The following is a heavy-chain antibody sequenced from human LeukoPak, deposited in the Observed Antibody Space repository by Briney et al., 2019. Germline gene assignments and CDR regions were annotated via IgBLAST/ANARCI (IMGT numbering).Heavy chain of an antibody. Sequence: GESLQISCKGSGYSFSNYWIGWVRQMPGKGLEWMGIIYPGDSDTRYSPSFQGQVTISADKSINTAYLQWSSLKASDTAMYYCARTKSSWSVDAFDIWGQGTMVTVSS. CDR1: GYSFSNYW. CDR3: ARTKSSWSVDAFDI. V-gene: IGHV5-51*01. CDR2: IYPGDSDT. D-gene: IGHD6-13*01. J-gene: IGHJ3*02.